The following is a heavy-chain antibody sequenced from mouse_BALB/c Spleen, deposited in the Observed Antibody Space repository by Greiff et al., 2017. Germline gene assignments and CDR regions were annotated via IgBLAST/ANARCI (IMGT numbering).Heavy chain of an antibody. J-gene: IGHJ2*01. CDR1: GFTFSSFG. D-gene: IGHD6-1*01. Sequence: EVKLVESGGGLVQPGGSRKLSCAASGFTFSSFGMHWVRQAPEKGLEWVAYISSGSSTIYYADTVKGRFTISRDNPKNTLFLQMTSLRSEDTAMYYCARGGPLYYFDDWGQGTTLTVSS. CDR3: ARGGPLYYFDD. V-gene: IGHV5-17*02. CDR2: ISSGSSTI.